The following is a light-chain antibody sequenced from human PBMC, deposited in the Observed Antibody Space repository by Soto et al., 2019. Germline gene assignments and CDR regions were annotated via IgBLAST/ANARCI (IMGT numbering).Light chain of an antibody. CDR3: SSYTSSRTLYV. J-gene: IGLJ1*01. Sequence: QSALTQPASVSGSPGQSITISCTGTSSDVGGYNYVSWYQQRPGKAPKLMIYEVSNRPSGVSYRFSGSKSGNTASLTISGLQAEDEADYYCSSYTSSRTLYVLGTGTKLTVL. CDR2: EVS. CDR1: SSDVGGYNY. V-gene: IGLV2-14*01.